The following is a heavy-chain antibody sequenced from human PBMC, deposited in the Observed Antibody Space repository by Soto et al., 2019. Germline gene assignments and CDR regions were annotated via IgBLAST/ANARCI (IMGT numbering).Heavy chain of an antibody. J-gene: IGHJ6*02. D-gene: IGHD1-7*01. CDR3: ARGRSGNWNYFYYYYGMDV. CDR1: GGTFSSYA. CDR2: IIPIFGTA. V-gene: IGHV1-69*13. Sequence: GASVKVSCKASGGTFSSYAISWVRQAPGQGLEWMGGIIPIFGTANYAQKFQGRATITADESTSTAYMELSSLRSEDTAVYYCARGRSGNWNYFYYYYGMDVWGQGTTVTVSS.